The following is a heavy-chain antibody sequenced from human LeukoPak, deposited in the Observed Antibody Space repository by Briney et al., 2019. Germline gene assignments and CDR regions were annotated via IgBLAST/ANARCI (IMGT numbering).Heavy chain of an antibody. CDR1: GYTFTGYY. CDR2: INPNSGGT. J-gene: IGHJ4*02. D-gene: IGHD2-2*01. Sequence: ASVKASCKASGYTFTGYYMHWVRQAPGQGLEWMGWINPNSGGTNYAQKFQGRVTMTRDTSISTAYMELSRLRSDDTAVYYCARDFPPGDIVVVPAATRDYWGQGTLVTVSS. V-gene: IGHV1-2*02. CDR3: ARDFPPGDIVVVPAATRDY.